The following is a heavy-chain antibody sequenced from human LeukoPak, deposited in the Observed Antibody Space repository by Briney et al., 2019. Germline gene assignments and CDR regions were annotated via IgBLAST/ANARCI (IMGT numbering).Heavy chain of an antibody. CDR3: ARERGRVYGSGSPLRNHVGYMDV. CDR1: GYTFTSYA. V-gene: IGHV1-3*01. CDR2: INAGNGNT. D-gene: IGHD3-10*01. J-gene: IGHJ6*03. Sequence: ASVKVSCKASGYTFTSYAMHWVRQAPGQRLEWMGWINAGNGNTKYSQKFQGRVTITRDTSASTAYMELSSLRSEDTAVYYCARERGRVYGSGSPLRNHVGYMDVWGKGTTVTVSS.